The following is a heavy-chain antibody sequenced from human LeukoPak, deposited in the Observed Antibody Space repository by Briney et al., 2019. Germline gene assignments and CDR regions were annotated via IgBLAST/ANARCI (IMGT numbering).Heavy chain of an antibody. CDR3: AKDRGLGGKLLLLHY. CDR1: GFTFSSYG. V-gene: IGHV3-23*01. J-gene: IGHJ4*02. Sequence: PGGSLRLSCAASGFTFSSYGMTWVRQAPGKGLERVSAISGSGGNTYYADSVKGRFTISRDNSKNTLYLRMNGLRAGDTAVYYCAKDRGLGGKLLLLHYWGQGTLVTVSS. D-gene: IGHD2-15*01. CDR2: ISGSGGNT.